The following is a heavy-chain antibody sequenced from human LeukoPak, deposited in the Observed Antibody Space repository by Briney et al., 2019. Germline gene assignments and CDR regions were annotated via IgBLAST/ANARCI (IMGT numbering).Heavy chain of an antibody. Sequence: PGGSLRLSCSASGFTFSSYGMHWVRQAPGKGLEWVAVIWYNGSNKYYADSVKGRFTISRDNSKNTLYLQMNSLRAEDTAVYYCARVPPYCSSTSCYHGGPFDYWGQGTLVTVSS. CDR1: GFTFSSYG. J-gene: IGHJ4*02. V-gene: IGHV3-33*08. D-gene: IGHD2-2*01. CDR2: IWYNGSNK. CDR3: ARVPPYCSSTSCYHGGPFDY.